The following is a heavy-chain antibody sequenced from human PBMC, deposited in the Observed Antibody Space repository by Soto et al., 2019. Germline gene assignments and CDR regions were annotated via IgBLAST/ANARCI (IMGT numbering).Heavy chain of an antibody. Sequence: DVQLVESGGGLIQPGESLRLSCAAFGLTVSGTKYVAWVRQAPGKGLEWGSALYDVFGSFYADSVKGRFTHSNDRSKSTVYLQMNDLRPDDTAVYYCASWHEREHAYDVWGQGTTVIVSS. D-gene: IGHD1-1*01. V-gene: IGHV3-53*01. J-gene: IGHJ3*01. CDR2: LYDVFGS. CDR3: ASWHEREHAYDV. CDR1: GLTVSGTKY.